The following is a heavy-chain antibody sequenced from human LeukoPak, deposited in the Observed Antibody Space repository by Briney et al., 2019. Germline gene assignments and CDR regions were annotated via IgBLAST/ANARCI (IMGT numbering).Heavy chain of an antibody. D-gene: IGHD6-19*01. CDR2: INHSGST. V-gene: IGHV4-34*01. Sequence: SETLSLTCAVYGGSFSGYYWSWIRQPPGKGLEWIGEINHSGSTNYNPSLKSRVTISVDTSKNQFSLKLSSVTAADTAVYYCARTRAVARYFDYWGQGTLVTVSS. CDR1: GGSFSGYY. CDR3: ARTRAVARYFDY. J-gene: IGHJ4*02.